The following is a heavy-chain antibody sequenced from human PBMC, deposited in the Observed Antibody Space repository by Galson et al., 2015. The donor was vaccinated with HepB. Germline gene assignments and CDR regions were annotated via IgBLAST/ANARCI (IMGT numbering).Heavy chain of an antibody. CDR2: INWSGGGT. V-gene: IGHV3-20*04. CDR3: VRDRRIAVAGNFDF. Sequence: SLRLSCAASGFTFDDYGMSWVRQAPGKGLEWVAGINWSGGGTLYSDSVRGRLTISRDNAKGSLHLQMSSLRVEDTAFYYCVRDRRIAVAGNFDFWGQGTLVTVSS. D-gene: IGHD6-19*01. CDR1: GFTFDDYG. J-gene: IGHJ4*02.